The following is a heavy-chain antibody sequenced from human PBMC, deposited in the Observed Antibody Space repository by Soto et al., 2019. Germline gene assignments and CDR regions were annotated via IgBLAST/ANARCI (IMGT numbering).Heavy chain of an antibody. Sequence: GGSLRLSCAAFGFTFSSYSMNWVRQAPGKGLEWVSYISSTSSTIYYADSVRDRFTISRDNAKSSLYLQMSSLRDEDTAVYYCARDPPRGESSIWYHYYFDYWGLGTLVTVSS. V-gene: IGHV3-48*02. CDR3: ARDPPRGESSIWYHYYFDY. CDR1: GFTFSSYS. J-gene: IGHJ4*02. CDR2: ISSTSSTI. D-gene: IGHD6-13*01.